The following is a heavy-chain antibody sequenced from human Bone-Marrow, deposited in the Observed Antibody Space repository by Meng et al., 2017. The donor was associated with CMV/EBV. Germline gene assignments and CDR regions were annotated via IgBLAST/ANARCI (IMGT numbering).Heavy chain of an antibody. V-gene: IGHV3-30-3*01. D-gene: IGHD3-10*01. J-gene: IGHJ6*01. Sequence: GGSLRLSCAASGFTFSSYAMHWVRQAPGKGLEWVAVISYDGSNKYYADSVKGRFTISRDNSKNTLYLQMNSLRDEDTAVYYCARVSSYYIAALPLRYYYGMDVWGQGTTVTGSS. CDR2: ISYDGSNK. CDR1: GFTFSSYA. CDR3: ARVSSYYIAALPLRYYYGMDV.